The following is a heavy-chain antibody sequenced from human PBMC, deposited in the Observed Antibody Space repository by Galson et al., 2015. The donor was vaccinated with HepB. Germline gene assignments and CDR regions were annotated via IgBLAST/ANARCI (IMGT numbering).Heavy chain of an antibody. J-gene: IGHJ5*02. V-gene: IGHV7-4-1*02. CDR3: ARSPSFGSGSYYHAWFNP. CDR1: GYTFTTYA. D-gene: IGHD3-10*01. CDR2: INTNTGNP. Sequence: SVKVSCKASGYTFTTYAINWVRQAPGQGLEWMGWINTNTGNPRYAQGFTGRFVFSLDTSVSTTYLQISSLKADDTAVYYCARSPSFGSGSYYHAWFNPWGQGTLVTVSS.